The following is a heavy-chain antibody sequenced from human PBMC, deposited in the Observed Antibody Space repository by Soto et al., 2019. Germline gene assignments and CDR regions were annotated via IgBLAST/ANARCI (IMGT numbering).Heavy chain of an antibody. V-gene: IGHV1-69*01. D-gene: IGHD3-16*01. Sequence: QEQLVQSGAEVKKPGSSVKVSCKAYGGLFSSYAISWVRQAPGQGLEWVGGIIPVFGTANYAQKFQGRVTITADESAKTVYMELNSVRSEDSAIYYCARGGRAYVWLNEFWGTGTLVTFS. CDR2: IIPVFGTA. J-gene: IGHJ4*02. CDR1: GGLFSSYA. CDR3: ARGGRAYVWLNEF.